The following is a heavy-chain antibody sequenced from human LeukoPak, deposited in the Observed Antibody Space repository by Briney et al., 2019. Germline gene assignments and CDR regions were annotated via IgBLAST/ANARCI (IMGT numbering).Heavy chain of an antibody. J-gene: IGHJ3*02. D-gene: IGHD2-21*01. CDR3: AKVGTCGGGRCIPLRDAFDT. CDR1: GFSFSSYA. CDR2: ISGCGGYT. Sequence: PGGPLRLFCTVSGFSFSSYAMSWVRQAPEKGVEWVSVISGCGGYTQYAESVKGRFTSSRDNSKNTLYLQMNSLRAEDTAVYYCAKVGTCGGGRCIPLRDAFDTWGQGTTVTVSS. V-gene: IGHV3-23*01.